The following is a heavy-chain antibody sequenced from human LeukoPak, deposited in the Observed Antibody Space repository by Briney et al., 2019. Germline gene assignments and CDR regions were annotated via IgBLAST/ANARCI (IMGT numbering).Heavy chain of an antibody. CDR3: ARAPKRVDCSSTSCYEDYFDY. D-gene: IGHD2-2*01. CDR1: GGTFSSYA. J-gene: IGHJ4*02. V-gene: IGHV1-2*04. CDR2: INPNSGGT. Sequence: GASVKVSCKASGGTFSSYAISWVRQAPGQGLEWMGWINPNSGGTNYAQEFQGWVTMTRDTSISTAYMELSRLRSDDTAVYYCARAPKRVDCSSTSCYEDYFDYWGQGTLVTVSS.